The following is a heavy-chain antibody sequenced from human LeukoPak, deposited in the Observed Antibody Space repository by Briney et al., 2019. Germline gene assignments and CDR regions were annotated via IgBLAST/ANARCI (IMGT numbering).Heavy chain of an antibody. V-gene: IGHV4-39*01. J-gene: IGHJ3*02. CDR1: GGSISSSSYY. D-gene: IGHD3-22*01. CDR3: ARIPTYYYDSSGYYYGAFDI. Sequence: SETLSLTCTVSGGSISSSSYYWGWIRQPPGKGLESIGSIYYSGSTYYNPSLKSRVTISVDTSKNQFSLKLSSVTAADTAVYYCARIPTYYYDSSGYYYGAFDIWGQGTMVTVSS. CDR2: IYYSGST.